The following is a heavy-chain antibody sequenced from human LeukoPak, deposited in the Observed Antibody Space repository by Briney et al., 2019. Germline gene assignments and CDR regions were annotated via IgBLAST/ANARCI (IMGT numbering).Heavy chain of an antibody. CDR1: GGSFSGYY. CDR2: INHSGST. Sequence: SETLSLTCAVYGGSFSGYYWSWIRQPPGKGLEWIGEINHSGSTNYNPSLKSRVTISVDTSKNQFSLKLSSVTAADTAVYYCARGGIQLWLSRDHYFDYWGQGTLVTVSS. J-gene: IGHJ4*02. CDR3: ARGGIQLWLSRDHYFDY. V-gene: IGHV4-34*01. D-gene: IGHD5-18*01.